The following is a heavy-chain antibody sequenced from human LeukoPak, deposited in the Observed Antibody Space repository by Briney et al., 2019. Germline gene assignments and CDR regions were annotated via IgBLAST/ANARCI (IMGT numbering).Heavy chain of an antibody. D-gene: IGHD2-15*01. CDR3: ARAQGGVVVVATLHPEEFDP. CDR2: INTNTGNP. CDR1: GYTFTSYA. Sequence: GASVKVSCKASGYTFTSYAMNWVRQAPGQGLEWMGWINTNTGNPTYAQGFTGRFVFSLDTSVSTAYLQISSLKAEDTAVYYCARAQGGVVVVATLHPEEFDPWGQGTLVTVSS. J-gene: IGHJ5*02. V-gene: IGHV7-4-1*02.